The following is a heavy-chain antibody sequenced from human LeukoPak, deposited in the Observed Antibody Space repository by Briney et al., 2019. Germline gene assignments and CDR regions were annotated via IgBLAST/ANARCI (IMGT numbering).Heavy chain of an antibody. CDR3: ARDQGIPTYYYDMDV. CDR2: INPNSGGT. CDR1: GYTFTGYY. J-gene: IGHJ6*02. V-gene: IGHV1-2*02. Sequence: VASVQVSCKASGYTFTGYYMHWVRQAPGPGLEWIGWINPNSGGTNYAQQFQGRVTMTRDTSISTAYMELSRLRSDDTAVYYCARDQGIPTYYYDMDVWGQGTTVTVSS.